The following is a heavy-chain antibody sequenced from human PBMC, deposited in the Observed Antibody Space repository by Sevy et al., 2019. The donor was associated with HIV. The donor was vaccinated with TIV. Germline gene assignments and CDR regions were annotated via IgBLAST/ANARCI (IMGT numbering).Heavy chain of an antibody. D-gene: IGHD1-26*01. Sequence: ASVKVSCKASEGTFSTYAISWVRQAPGQGLEWMGVIIPKSGTANYAQKFQGRVTITADESTNTAYMELSSLRSEDTAVYFCAREWELGGMDVWGQGTTVTVSS. CDR1: EGTFSTYA. CDR2: IIPKSGTA. J-gene: IGHJ6*02. CDR3: AREWELGGMDV. V-gene: IGHV1-69*13.